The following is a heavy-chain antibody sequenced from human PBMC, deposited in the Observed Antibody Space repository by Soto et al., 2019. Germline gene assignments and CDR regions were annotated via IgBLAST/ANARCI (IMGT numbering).Heavy chain of an antibody. CDR2: IDPSDSYT. V-gene: IGHV5-10-1*01. CDR3: ARAGCYYGMDV. D-gene: IGHD2-8*01. CDR1: GYSSTSYW. Sequence: GESLKISCKGSGYSSTSYWISWVRQMPGKGLEWMGRIDPSDSYTNYSTSFQSHVTISADKSISTAYLKWSILKASYTAMYYCARAGCYYGMDVWGQGTTVTVSS. J-gene: IGHJ6*02.